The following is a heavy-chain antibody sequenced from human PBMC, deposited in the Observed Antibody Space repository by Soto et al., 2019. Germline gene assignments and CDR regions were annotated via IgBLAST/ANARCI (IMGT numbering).Heavy chain of an antibody. V-gene: IGHV3-30-3*01. CDR1: GFTFSSYA. J-gene: IGHJ4*02. D-gene: IGHD6-19*01. CDR3: ARDSSGWYSFDY. Sequence: QVQLVESGGGVVQTGRSLRLSCAASGFTFSSYAMHWVRQAPGKGLEWVAVISYDGSNKYYADSVKGRFTISRDNSKNTLYLQMNSLRAEDTAMYYCARDSSGWYSFDYWGQGTLVTVSS. CDR2: ISYDGSNK.